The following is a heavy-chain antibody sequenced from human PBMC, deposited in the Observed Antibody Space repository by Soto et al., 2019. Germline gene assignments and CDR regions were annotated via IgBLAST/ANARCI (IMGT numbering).Heavy chain of an antibody. J-gene: IGHJ6*03. CDR3: AKDNEVVVGTPTYYMDV. Sequence: GGSLRLSCAASGFTFSSYAMSWVRQAPGKGLEWVSAISGSGGSTYYADSVKGRFTISRDNSKNTLYLQMNSLRAEDTAVYYCAKDNEVVVGTPTYYMDVLGKGTTVTVSS. V-gene: IGHV3-23*01. CDR1: GFTFSSYA. CDR2: ISGSGGST. D-gene: IGHD2-15*01.